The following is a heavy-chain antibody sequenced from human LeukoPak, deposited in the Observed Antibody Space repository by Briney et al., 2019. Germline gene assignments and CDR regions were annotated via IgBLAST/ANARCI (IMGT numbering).Heavy chain of an antibody. CDR2: IDTSGSYI. CDR1: GFTFSIYS. D-gene: IGHD3-10*01. Sequence: GGSLRLSCAASGFTFSIYSMNWVRQAPAKGLEWVSFIDTSGSYIYYGDSVKGRVTISRDNAKNSLYLQMNGLRAEDTAVYYCARGRSITLLRGVAMSDGFDIWGQGAMVTVSS. V-gene: IGHV3-21*01. J-gene: IGHJ3*02. CDR3: ARGRSITLLRGVAMSDGFDI.